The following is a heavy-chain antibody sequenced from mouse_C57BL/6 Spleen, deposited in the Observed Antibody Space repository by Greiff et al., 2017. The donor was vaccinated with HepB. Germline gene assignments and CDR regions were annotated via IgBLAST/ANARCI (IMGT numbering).Heavy chain of an antibody. V-gene: IGHV1-80*01. Sequence: QVQLKQSGAELVKPGASVKISCKASGYAFSSYWMNWVKQRPGKGLEWIGQIYPGDGDTNYNGKFKGKATLTADKSSSTAYMQLSSLTSEDSAVYFCARRVDGYRVCYAMDYWGQGTSVTVSS. CDR3: ARRVDGYRVCYAMDY. D-gene: IGHD2-3*01. J-gene: IGHJ4*01. CDR1: GYAFSSYW. CDR2: IYPGDGDT.